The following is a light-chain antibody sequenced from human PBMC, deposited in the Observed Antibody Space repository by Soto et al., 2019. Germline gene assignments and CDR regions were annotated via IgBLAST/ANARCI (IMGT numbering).Light chain of an antibody. V-gene: IGLV1-44*01. Sequence: QSALTQPPSASGTPGQRVTISCSGSSSNIGSNTVNWYQQLPGTAPKLLIYSNNQRPSGVPDRFSGSKSGTSASLAISGLQSEDEADYYCAACDDSLNVEVVFGGGTQLTVL. CDR3: AACDDSLNVEVV. CDR1: SSNIGSNT. J-gene: IGLJ2*01. CDR2: SNN.